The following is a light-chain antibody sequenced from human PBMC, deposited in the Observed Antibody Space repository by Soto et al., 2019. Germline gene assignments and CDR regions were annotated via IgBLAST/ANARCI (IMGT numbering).Light chain of an antibody. J-gene: IGLJ1*01. Sequence: QAVVTQPTSVSGSPGQSITISCTGTSSDVGGYNYVSWYQQHPGKAPKLMIYGVSYRPSGVSNRFSGSKSGNTASLTISGLQAEDEADYYCSSYTSSSTLLYVFGTGTKVTVL. CDR3: SSYTSSSTLLYV. CDR1: SSDVGGYNY. V-gene: IGLV2-14*01. CDR2: GVS.